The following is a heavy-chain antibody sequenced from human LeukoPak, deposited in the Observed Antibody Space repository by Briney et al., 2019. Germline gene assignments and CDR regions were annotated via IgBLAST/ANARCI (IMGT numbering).Heavy chain of an antibody. Sequence: GGSLRLSCAASGFTFSSYAMSWVRQAPGKGLEWVSAISGSGGSTYYADSVKGRFTISRDNSKNTLYLQMNSLRAEDTAVYYCARDQRFLEWLTYYYYYGMDVWGQGTTVTVSS. CDR2: ISGSGGST. CDR1: GFTFSSYA. V-gene: IGHV3-23*01. D-gene: IGHD3-3*01. CDR3: ARDQRFLEWLTYYYYYGMDV. J-gene: IGHJ6*02.